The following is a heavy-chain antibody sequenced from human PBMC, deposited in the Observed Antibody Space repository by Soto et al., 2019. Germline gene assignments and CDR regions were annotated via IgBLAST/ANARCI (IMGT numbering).Heavy chain of an antibody. J-gene: IGHJ4*02. V-gene: IGHV3-23*01. Sequence: EVRLLESGGGLVPPGGSLRLSCAASGFTFTDYAMSWVRQAPGKGLECVSVIGGRGGHTYYADSVKGPFTISRDNSKNTVYLEMNSLTAEDTALYFCAKGRSFLITSYANTFDYWGLGILVTVSS. CDR1: GFTFTDYA. CDR3: AKGRSFLITSYANTFDY. D-gene: IGHD3-16*01. CDR2: IGGRGGHT.